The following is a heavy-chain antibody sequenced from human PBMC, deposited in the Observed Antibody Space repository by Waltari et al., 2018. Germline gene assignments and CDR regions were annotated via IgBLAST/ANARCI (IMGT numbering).Heavy chain of an antibody. CDR3: ARLSEWGGIAVAPVAY. J-gene: IGHJ4*02. Sequence: EVQLVQSGAEVKKPGESLKISCKGSGYSFTSYWIGWVRQLPGKGLEWMGIIYPGDSDTRYSPSFQGQVTISADKSISTAYLQWSSLKASDTAMYYCARLSEWGGIAVAPVAYWGQGTLVTVSS. CDR2: IYPGDSDT. CDR1: GYSFTSYW. V-gene: IGHV5-51*03. D-gene: IGHD6-19*01.